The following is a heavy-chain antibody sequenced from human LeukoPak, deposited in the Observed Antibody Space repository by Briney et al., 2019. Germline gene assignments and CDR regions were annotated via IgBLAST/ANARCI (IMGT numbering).Heavy chain of an antibody. D-gene: IGHD1-7*01. Sequence: GGSLRLSCAASGFTFSSYAMHWVRQAPGKGLEWVAVISYDGSNKYYADSVKGRFTISRDNAKNSLYLQMNSLRAEDTAVYYCARDFYNWNYPYYYMDVWGKGTTVTVSS. CDR2: ISYDGSNK. CDR3: ARDFYNWNYPYYYMDV. CDR1: GFTFSSYA. V-gene: IGHV3-30*04. J-gene: IGHJ6*03.